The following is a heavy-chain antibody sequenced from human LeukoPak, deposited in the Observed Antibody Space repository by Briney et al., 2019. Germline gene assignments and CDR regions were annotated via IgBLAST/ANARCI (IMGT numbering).Heavy chain of an antibody. J-gene: IGHJ4*02. CDR1: GGTFSSYA. V-gene: IGHV1-69*04. CDR3: AISYGSGSYYLPFWY. Sequence: AASVKVSCKASGGTFSSYAISWVRQAPGQGLEWMGRIIPILGIANYAQKFQGRVTITADKSTSTAYMELSSLRSEDTAVYYCAISYGSGSYYLPFWYWGQGTLVTVSS. CDR2: IIPILGIA. D-gene: IGHD3-10*01.